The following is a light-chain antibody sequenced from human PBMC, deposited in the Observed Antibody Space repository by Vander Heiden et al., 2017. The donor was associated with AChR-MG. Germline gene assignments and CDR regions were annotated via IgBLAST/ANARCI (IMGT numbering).Light chain of an antibody. Sequence: EIVLTQSPGTLSLSPGERATLSCRASQSVSSSYLAWYQQKPGQTPRLLIYGASSRATDIPDRFSGSGSGTDFTLTISRLGPEDFAVYYCQQYGSSPYTFGQGTNLEI. J-gene: IGKJ2*01. CDR3: QQYGSSPYT. CDR2: GAS. V-gene: IGKV3-20*01. CDR1: QSVSSSY.